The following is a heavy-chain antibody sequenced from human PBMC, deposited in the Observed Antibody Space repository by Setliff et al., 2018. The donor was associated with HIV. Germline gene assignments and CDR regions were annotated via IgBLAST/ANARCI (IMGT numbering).Heavy chain of an antibody. CDR1: GFTFSSYG. V-gene: IGHV3-33*01. J-gene: IGHJ4*02. D-gene: IGHD2-2*01. Sequence: PGGSLRLSCAASGFTFSSYGMHWVRQAPGKGLEWVAVIWSDGSVTSYADFVKGRFTVSRDNGENTLYLQMHSLTAEDTAVYFCARGRFCTTTSCLFDQWGQGSLVTVSS. CDR3: ARGRFCTTTSCLFDQ. CDR2: IWSDGSVT.